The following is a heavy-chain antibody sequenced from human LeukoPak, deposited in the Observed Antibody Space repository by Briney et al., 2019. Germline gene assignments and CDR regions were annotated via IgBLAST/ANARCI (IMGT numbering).Heavy chain of an antibody. CDR1: GGSISSYY. V-gene: IGHV4-59*12. J-gene: IGHJ4*02. D-gene: IGHD5-18*01. CDR3: ARDHGYSYGYFDY. Sequence: SETLSLTCTVSGGSISSYYWGWIRQPPGKGLEWIGYIYYSGSTNYNPSLKSRVTISVDTSKNQFSLKLSSVTAADTAVYYCARDHGYSYGYFDYWGQGTLVTVSS. CDR2: IYYSGST.